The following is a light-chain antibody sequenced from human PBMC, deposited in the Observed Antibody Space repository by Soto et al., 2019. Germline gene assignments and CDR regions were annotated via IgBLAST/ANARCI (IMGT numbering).Light chain of an antibody. Sequence: DIQMTQSPSTLSASVGDRVIITCRASLPISTWLAWYQHKPGTAPKLLIYKASSLESGVPSRFSGSGSGTEFTLTISTLQPDDFATYYCQQYSSNSRTFGQGTMVETK. V-gene: IGKV1-5*03. J-gene: IGKJ2*02. CDR3: QQYSSNSRT. CDR1: LPISTW. CDR2: KAS.